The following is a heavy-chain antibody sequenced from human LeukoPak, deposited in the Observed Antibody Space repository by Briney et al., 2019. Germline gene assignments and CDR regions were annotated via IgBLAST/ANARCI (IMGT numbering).Heavy chain of an antibody. CDR1: GFSYSSYG. CDR2: IRYDGSNK. Sequence: GGSLRLSCAASGFSYSSYGMHWVRQAPGKGLEWVAFIRYDGSNKYYADSVKGRFTISRDNSKNTLYLQMNSLRAEDTAVYYCAKDLGGSGSCPNPQFDPWGQGTLVTVSS. J-gene: IGHJ5*02. D-gene: IGHD3-10*01. V-gene: IGHV3-30*02. CDR3: AKDLGGSGSCPNPQFDP.